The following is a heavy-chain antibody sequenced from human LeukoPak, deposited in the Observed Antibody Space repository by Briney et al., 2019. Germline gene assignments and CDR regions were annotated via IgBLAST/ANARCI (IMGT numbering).Heavy chain of an antibody. D-gene: IGHD3-22*01. CDR3: VGGFTMIVVGVFDY. CDR1: GGSISSSSYY. V-gene: IGHV4-39*07. Sequence: PSETLSLTCTVSGGSISSSSYYWGWIRQPPGKGLEWIGSIYYSGSTYYNPPLKSRVTISVDTSKNQFSLKLSSVTAADTAVYYCVGGFTMIVVGVFDYWGQGTLVTVSS. J-gene: IGHJ4*02. CDR2: IYYSGST.